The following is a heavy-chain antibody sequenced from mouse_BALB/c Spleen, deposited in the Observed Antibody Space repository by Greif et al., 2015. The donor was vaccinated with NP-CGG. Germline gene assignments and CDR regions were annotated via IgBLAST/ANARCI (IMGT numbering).Heavy chain of an antibody. D-gene: IGHD1-2*01. CDR1: GYTFTDYE. V-gene: IGHV1-15*01. CDR3: KRRGMVRHTWYAY. J-gene: IGHJ3*01. CDR2: IHPGSGGT. Sequence: SGAELVRPGASVKLSCKALGYTFTDYEMHWVKQTPVHGLEWIGAIHPGSGGTAYNQKFKGKATLTADKSSSTAYMELDSLTSEVSAEGYSKRRGMVRHTWYAYWAQGTRGTGSA.